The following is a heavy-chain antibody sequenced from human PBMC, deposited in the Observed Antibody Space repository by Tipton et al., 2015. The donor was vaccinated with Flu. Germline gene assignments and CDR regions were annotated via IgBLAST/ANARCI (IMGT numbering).Heavy chain of an antibody. J-gene: IGHJ4*02. V-gene: IGHV5-51*03. CDR2: IYPGDSET. CDR1: GFTFTDYW. CDR3: GIPPYRGTRRLPFAL. Sequence: QLVQSGAEVKKPGESLKISCEGSGFTFTDYWIGWVRQMPGKGLEWMGMIYPGDSETRYGPSFQGQVTISADRSVSTAYLQWSSLRASDPAMDYCGIPPYRGTRRLPFALWCQGAMVTAS. D-gene: IGHD1-1*01.